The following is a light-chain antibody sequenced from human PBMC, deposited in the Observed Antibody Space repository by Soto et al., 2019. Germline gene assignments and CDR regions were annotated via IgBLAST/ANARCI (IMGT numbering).Light chain of an antibody. J-gene: IGLJ2*01. Sequence: QSALTQAPSASGSPGQSVTISCTGTSSDIGDYNYVSWYQQHPGKAPKLMIYEVSKRPSGVPDRFSGSKSGNTASLTVSGLQAEDEADYYCSSYAVSNKAVFGGGTKLTVL. CDR1: SSDIGDYNY. CDR2: EVS. CDR3: SSYAVSNKAV. V-gene: IGLV2-8*01.